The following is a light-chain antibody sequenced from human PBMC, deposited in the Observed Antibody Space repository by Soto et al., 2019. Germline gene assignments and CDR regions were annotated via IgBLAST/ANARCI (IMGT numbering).Light chain of an antibody. CDR2: DVS. CDR3: SSWTRRSSCV. V-gene: IGLV2-14*03. J-gene: IGLJ1*01. CDR1: ISDVGGYNY. Sequence: SALTLRASVSWSPGHSSTTSCPRRISDVGGYNYVSWYQQHPAKAPKLRIFDVSNRPSGVSNRFSGSKSGYTASLTISGLHVEDEADYECSSWTRRSSCVFGKGT.